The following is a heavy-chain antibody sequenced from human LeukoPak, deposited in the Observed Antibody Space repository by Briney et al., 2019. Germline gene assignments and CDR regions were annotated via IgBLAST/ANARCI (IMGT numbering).Heavy chain of an antibody. D-gene: IGHD3-10*01. CDR1: GFTLSTYW. CDR3: ARGPMFRGVIIRRSKSGYFDY. J-gene: IGHJ4*02. Sequence: PGGSLRLSCAASGFTLSTYWMSWVRQAPGKGLEWVANIKQDGSQKYYVDSVKGRFTISRDNAKNSLYLQMNRLRAEDTAVYYCARGPMFRGVIIRRSKSGYFDYWGQGTLVTVSS. CDR2: IKQDGSQK. V-gene: IGHV3-7*01.